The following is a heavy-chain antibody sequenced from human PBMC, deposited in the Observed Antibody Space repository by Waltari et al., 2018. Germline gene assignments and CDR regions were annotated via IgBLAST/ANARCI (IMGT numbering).Heavy chain of an antibody. V-gene: IGHV1-24*01. J-gene: IGHJ2*01. CDR1: GYTLTELS. D-gene: IGHD3-10*01. Sequence: QVQLVQSGAEVKKPGASVKVSCKVSGYTLTELSMHWVRQAPGKGLEWMGGFGPEDGETIYAQKFQGRVTMTEDTSTDTAYMELSSLRSEDTAVYYCATAGGLWFREFGSHWYFDLWGRGTLVTVSS. CDR2: FGPEDGET. CDR3: ATAGGLWFREFGSHWYFDL.